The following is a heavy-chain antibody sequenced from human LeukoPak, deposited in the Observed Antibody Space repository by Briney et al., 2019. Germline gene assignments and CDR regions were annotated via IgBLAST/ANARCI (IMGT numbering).Heavy chain of an antibody. CDR3: ARDRPNVDSSGYFSRHDAFDI. CDR2: ISPSGGST. CDR1: GYTFTSNY. D-gene: IGHD3-22*01. Sequence: GASVKVSCKAFGYTFTSNYMHWVRQAPGQGPEWMGVISPSGGSTTYAQKFQGRVTLTRDMSTSTDYLELSSLRSEDTAVYYCARDRPNVDSSGYFSRHDAFDIWGQGTLVTVSS. V-gene: IGHV1-46*01. J-gene: IGHJ3*02.